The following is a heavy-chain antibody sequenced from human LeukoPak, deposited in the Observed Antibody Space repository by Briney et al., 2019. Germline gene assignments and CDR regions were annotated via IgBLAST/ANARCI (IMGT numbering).Heavy chain of an antibody. V-gene: IGHV4-59*08. CDR3: ATGGYPSDAFDI. D-gene: IGHD3-16*02. J-gene: IGHJ3*02. Sequence: PSETLSLTCTVSGGSTSSYYWSWIRQPPGKGLEWIGYIYYSGSTNYNPSLKSRVTISVDTSKNQFSLKLSSVTAADTAVYYCATGGYPSDAFDIWGQGTMVTVSS. CDR2: IYYSGST. CDR1: GGSTSSYY.